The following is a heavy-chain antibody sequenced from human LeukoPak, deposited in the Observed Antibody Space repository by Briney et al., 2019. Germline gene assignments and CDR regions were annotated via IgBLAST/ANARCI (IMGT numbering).Heavy chain of an antibody. CDR1: GFTFSSYA. V-gene: IGHV3-23*01. Sequence: GGSLRLSCAASGFTFSSYAMSWVRQAPGKGLEWVSAISGSGGSTYYADSVKGRFTISRDNAKNTLYLQMNTLRAEDTAVYCARVRDCGGGSCFSYLDYWGQGTLVTVSS. J-gene: IGHJ4*02. D-gene: IGHD2-15*01. CDR3: ARVRDCGGGSCFSYLDY. CDR2: ISGSGGST.